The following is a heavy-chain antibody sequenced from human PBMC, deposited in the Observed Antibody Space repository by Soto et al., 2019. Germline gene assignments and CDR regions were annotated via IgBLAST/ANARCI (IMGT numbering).Heavy chain of an antibody. V-gene: IGHV1-8*01. CDR1: GYTFTSYD. CDR2: MNPNTGNS. CDR3: ARRAETNGWNGFGADKYYFDV. J-gene: IGHJ6*02. D-gene: IGHD1-1*01. Sequence: ASVKVSCKASGYTFTSYDIYWVRQATGQGLEWMGWMNPNTGNSGYAQRFQGRVTMTSDTSITTAHMELSSLRSDDTAVYYCARRAETNGWNGFGADKYYFDVWGQGTTVTVSS.